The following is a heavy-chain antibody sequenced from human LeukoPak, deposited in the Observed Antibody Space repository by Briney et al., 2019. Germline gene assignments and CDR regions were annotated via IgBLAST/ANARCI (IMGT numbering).Heavy chain of an antibody. J-gene: IGHJ4*02. CDR1: GFTVSSNY. D-gene: IGHD2-2*01. V-gene: IGHV3-66*02. CDR2: IYSGGST. Sequence: PGGSLRLSCAASGFTVSSNYMSWVRQAPGKGLEWVSVIYSGGSTYYADSVKGRFTISRDNSKNTLYLQMNSLRAEDTAVYCCARVRYCSSTSCSNFDYWGQGALVTVSS. CDR3: ARVRYCSSTSCSNFDY.